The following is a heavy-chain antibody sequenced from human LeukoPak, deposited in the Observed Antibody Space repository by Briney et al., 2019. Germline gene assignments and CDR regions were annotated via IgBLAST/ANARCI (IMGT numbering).Heavy chain of an antibody. J-gene: IGHJ4*02. CDR1: GYSFTSYR. CDR2: IYPPDSDS. D-gene: IGHD3-22*01. Sequence: GESLKISCQGSGYSFTSYRIGWVRQMPGKGLEWMGIIYPPDSDSRYSPSFEGQVTISADKSTSSAYLQWSSLKASDTAMYYCVRRNYDTKGFYFDYWGQGTLVTVSS. V-gene: IGHV5-51*01. CDR3: VRRNYDTKGFYFDY.